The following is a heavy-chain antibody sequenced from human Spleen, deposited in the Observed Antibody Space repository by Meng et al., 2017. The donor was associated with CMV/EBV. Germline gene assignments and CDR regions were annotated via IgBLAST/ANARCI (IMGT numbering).Heavy chain of an antibody. CDR2: IDHSGNS. D-gene: IGHD3-16*01. CDR3: ARVREHTSLGNYWFDP. V-gene: IGHV4-4*02. CDR1: SIATTKW. Sequence: SIATTKWWTWVRQPPGKGLEGVGEIDHSGNSNSSPSLKSRLTLSLDTSKNHLSLRMTSVTAEDTAIYYCARVREHTSLGNYWFDPWGQGTLVTVSS. J-gene: IGHJ5*02.